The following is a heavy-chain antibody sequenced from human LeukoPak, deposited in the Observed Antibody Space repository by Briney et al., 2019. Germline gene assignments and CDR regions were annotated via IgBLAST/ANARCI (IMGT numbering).Heavy chain of an antibody. CDR3: EKDRGTGWYYYYYMDG. CDR1: GLTFDDYA. CDR2: TSWNSGRI. V-gene: IGHV3-9*01. D-gene: IGHD6-19*01. Sequence: PGGGLRLSCAVSGLTFDDYAMHWVRHAPRKGLECGSSTSWNSGRIGYVDSVKGPLTISRDKAKHSLYLQMNSLRAEDTALHYCEKDRGTGWYYYYYMDGWGEGTTVTVSS. J-gene: IGHJ6*03.